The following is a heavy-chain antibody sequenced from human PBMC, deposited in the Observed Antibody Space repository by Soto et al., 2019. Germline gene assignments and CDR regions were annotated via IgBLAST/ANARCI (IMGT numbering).Heavy chain of an antibody. CDR3: ARDLGDYYDPYGMDV. CDR1: GYTFTSYY. D-gene: IGHD3-22*01. J-gene: IGHJ6*02. CDR2: INPSGGST. Sequence: GASVKVSCKASGYTFTSYYMHWVRQAPGQGLEWMGIINPSGGSTSYAQKFQGRVTMTRDTSTSTVYMELSSLRSEDTAVYYCARDLGDYYDPYGMDVWGQGTTVIVSS. V-gene: IGHV1-46*01.